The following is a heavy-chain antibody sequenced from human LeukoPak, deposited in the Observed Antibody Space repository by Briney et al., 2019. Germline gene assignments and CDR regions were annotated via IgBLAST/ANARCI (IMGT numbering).Heavy chain of an antibody. CDR3: ARDLAAAGTLDYYYMDV. CDR2: IIPIFGTA. V-gene: IGHV1-69*06. Sequence: SVKVSCKASGGTFSSYAISWVRQAPGQGLEWMGGIIPIFGTANYAQKSQGGVTITADKSTSTAYMELSSLRSEDTAVYYCARDLAAAGTLDYYYMDVWGKGTTVTVSS. CDR1: GGTFSSYA. J-gene: IGHJ6*03. D-gene: IGHD6-13*01.